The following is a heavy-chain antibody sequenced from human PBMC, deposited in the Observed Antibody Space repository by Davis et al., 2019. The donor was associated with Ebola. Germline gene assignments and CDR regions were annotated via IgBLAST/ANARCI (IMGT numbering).Heavy chain of an antibody. CDR1: GFTFSTYA. CDR2: ISGSGGDP. D-gene: IGHD6-19*01. CDR3: ARAPAGRWQWPCTACDQ. J-gene: IGHJ5*02. Sequence: GESLKISCVASGFTFSTYAMTWVRQAPGKGLEWVSRISGSGGDPHYADSVKGRFTISRDNSKNTLYLQMNSLRAEDTAVYYCARAPAGRWQWPCTACDQWGQGTLVTVSS. V-gene: IGHV3-23*01.